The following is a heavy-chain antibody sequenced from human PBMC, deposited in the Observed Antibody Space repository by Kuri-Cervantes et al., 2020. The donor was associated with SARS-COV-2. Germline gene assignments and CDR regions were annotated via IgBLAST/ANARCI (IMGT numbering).Heavy chain of an antibody. D-gene: IGHD3/OR15-3a*01. CDR1: GYSISSGYY. CDR3: ALRTLPWYYYYMDV. J-gene: IGHJ6*03. CDR2: IYHSGST. Sequence: GSLRLSCTVSGYSISSGYYWGWIRQPPGKGLEWIGSIYHSGSTYYNLSLKSRVTISVDTSKNQFSLKLSSVTAADTAVYYCALRTLPWYYYYMDVWGKGTTVTVS. V-gene: IGHV4-38-2*02.